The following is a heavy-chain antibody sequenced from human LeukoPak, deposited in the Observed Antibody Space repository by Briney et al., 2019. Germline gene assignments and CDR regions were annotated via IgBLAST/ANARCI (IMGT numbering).Heavy chain of an antibody. D-gene: IGHD1-1*01. J-gene: IGHJ4*02. V-gene: IGHV3-74*01. CDR2: INGDGSDI. CDR3: AGGFGHNWSPFEN. CDR1: GLTFRNYW. Sequence: GGSLRLSCATSGLTFRNYWMHWLRQAPGKGLVWVSRINGDGSDISYADFVKGRFTISRDNAKNTVSLQMDSLTDDDTALYFCAGGFGHNWSPFENWGQGTLVTVSS.